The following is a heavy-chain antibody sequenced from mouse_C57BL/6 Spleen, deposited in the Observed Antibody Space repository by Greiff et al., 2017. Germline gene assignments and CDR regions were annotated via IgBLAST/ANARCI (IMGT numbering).Heavy chain of an antibody. CDR3: ARDRDGTTYFDY. CDR1: GFTFSSYA. CDR2: ISDGGSYT. D-gene: IGHD4-1*01. J-gene: IGHJ2*01. V-gene: IGHV5-4*01. Sequence: EVKLQESGGGLVKPGGSLKLSCAASGFTFSSYAMSWVRQTPEKRLEWVATISDGGSYTYYPDNVKGRFTISRDNAKNNLYLQMSHLKSEDTAMYYCARDRDGTTYFDYWGQGTTLTVSS.